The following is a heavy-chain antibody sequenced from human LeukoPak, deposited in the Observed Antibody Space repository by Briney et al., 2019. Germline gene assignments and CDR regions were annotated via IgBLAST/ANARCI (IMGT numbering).Heavy chain of an antibody. D-gene: IGHD2-21*02. Sequence: PSETLSLTCAVSDYSISSAYYWGWIRQPPGKGLEWIGRIYHSGSTVYNPSLKSRVTISVDTSKNQFSLKLRSVTAADTAVYYCARDQAYCGGDYYFDFWGQGTLVTVSS. CDR3: ARDQAYCGGDYYFDF. V-gene: IGHV4-38-2*02. CDR1: DYSISSAYY. CDR2: IYHSGST. J-gene: IGHJ4*02.